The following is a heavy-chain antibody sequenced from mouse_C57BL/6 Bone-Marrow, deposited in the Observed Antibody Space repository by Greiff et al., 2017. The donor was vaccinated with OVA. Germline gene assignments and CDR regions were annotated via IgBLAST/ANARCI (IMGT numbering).Heavy chain of an antibody. CDR2: ISNLAYSI. CDR1: GFTFSDYG. D-gene: IGHD2-5*01. CDR3: ARRRNSNYDYAMDY. V-gene: IGHV5-15*01. J-gene: IGHJ4*01. Sequence: EVKLVESGGGLVQPGGSLKLSCAASGFTFSDYGMAWVRQAPRKGPEWVAFISNLAYSIYYAATVTGRFTISRENAKNTLYLERSSLRSEDTAMYYGARRRNSNYDYAMDYWGQGTSVTVSS.